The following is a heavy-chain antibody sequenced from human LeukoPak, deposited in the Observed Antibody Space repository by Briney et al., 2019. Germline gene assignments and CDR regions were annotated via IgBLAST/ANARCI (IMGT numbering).Heavy chain of an antibody. CDR2: IIPIFGTA. J-gene: IGHJ4*02. CDR3: AREFTLYSSSWYDY. V-gene: IGHV1-69*13. D-gene: IGHD6-13*01. Sequence: ASVKVSCKASGGTFSSYAISWVRQAPGQGLEWMGGIIPIFGTANYAQKFQGRVTITADESTSTAYMELSSLRSEDTAAYYCAREFTLYSSSWYDYWGQGTLVTVSS. CDR1: GGTFSSYA.